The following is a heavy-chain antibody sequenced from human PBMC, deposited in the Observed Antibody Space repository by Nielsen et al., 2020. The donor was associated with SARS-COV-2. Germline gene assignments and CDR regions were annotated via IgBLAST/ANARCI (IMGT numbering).Heavy chain of an antibody. V-gene: IGHV3-30-3*01. Sequence: GGSLRLSCAASGFTFDDYAMHWVRQAPGKGLEWVAVISYDGSNKYYADSVKGRFTISRDNSKNTLYLQMNSLRAEDTAVYYCARATDYGEGGMDVWGQGTTVTVSS. J-gene: IGHJ6*02. CDR1: GFTFDDYA. CDR3: ARATDYGEGGMDV. D-gene: IGHD4-17*01. CDR2: ISYDGSNK.